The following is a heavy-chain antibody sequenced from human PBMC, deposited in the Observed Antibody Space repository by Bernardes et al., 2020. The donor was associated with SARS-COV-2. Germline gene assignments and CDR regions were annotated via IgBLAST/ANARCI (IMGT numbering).Heavy chain of an antibody. J-gene: IGHJ4*02. V-gene: IGHV4-59*01. Sequence: SETLSLTCTVSGGSISYYYWSWIRQPPGKGLEWIGYIYYSGSTNYNPSLKSRVTISIDTSKNQFSLKLNSVTAADTAVFYCARGTYYFDSTAYLFDYWGQGTLVTVSS. CDR2: IYYSGST. CDR3: ARGTYYFDSTAYLFDY. D-gene: IGHD3-22*01. CDR1: GGSISYYY.